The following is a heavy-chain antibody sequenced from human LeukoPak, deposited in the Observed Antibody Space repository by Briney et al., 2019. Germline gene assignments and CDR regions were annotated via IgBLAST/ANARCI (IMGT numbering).Heavy chain of an antibody. Sequence: GASVKVSCKASGYTLTSHGISWVRQAPGQGLEWMGWISAYNGNTNYAQKLQGRVTMTTDTSTSTAYMELRSLRSDDTAVYYCARDGGNYGDYMDAFDIWGQGTMVTVSS. D-gene: IGHD4-17*01. CDR2: ISAYNGNT. CDR3: ARDGGNYGDYMDAFDI. J-gene: IGHJ3*02. CDR1: GYTLTSHG. V-gene: IGHV1-18*01.